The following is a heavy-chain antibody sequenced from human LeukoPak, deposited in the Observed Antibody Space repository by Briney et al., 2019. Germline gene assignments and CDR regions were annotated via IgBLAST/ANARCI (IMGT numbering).Heavy chain of an antibody. V-gene: IGHV1-24*01. J-gene: IGHJ4*02. Sequence: ASVTVSCKLSGYTLTKLPMHWVRQAPGKGLEWMGGFAPEDGETIYAQKFQGRVTMTEDISSDTAYMELSSLRSEDTAIYCCVTGIVILPATTYYFDTWGQGTLVTVSS. CDR1: GYTLTKLP. CDR2: FAPEDGET. D-gene: IGHD2-2*01. CDR3: VTGIVILPATTYYFDT.